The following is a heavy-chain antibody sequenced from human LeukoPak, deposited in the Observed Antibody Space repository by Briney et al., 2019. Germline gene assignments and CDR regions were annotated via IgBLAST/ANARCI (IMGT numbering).Heavy chain of an antibody. J-gene: IGHJ4*02. CDR2: MNSDGSIT. CDR3: ARGTVFWRGVDY. Sequence: GGSLRVSCAASGFTFSSHWMHWVRQVPGKGLVWVSRMNSDGSITSYADSVKGRFTISRDNAKNMLYLQMNSLRAEDTAVYCCARGTVFWRGVDYWGQGTLVTVSS. CDR1: GFTFSSHW. V-gene: IGHV3-74*01. D-gene: IGHD3-3*01.